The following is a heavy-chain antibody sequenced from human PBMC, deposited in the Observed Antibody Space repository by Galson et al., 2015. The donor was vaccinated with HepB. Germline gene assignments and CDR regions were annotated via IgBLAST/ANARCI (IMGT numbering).Heavy chain of an antibody. J-gene: IGHJ4*02. CDR1: DFSFSSYS. CDR3: ARCTFRNYYDSGTYFDF. V-gene: IGHV3-48*04. D-gene: IGHD3-10*01. Sequence: SLRLSCAASDFSFSSYSFNWVRQAPGKGLEWISYISSGGESIYYADSVKGRFTISRDNAKNSLYLQMNSLRADDTAVYYCARCTFRNYYDSGTYFDFWGQGTPVTVSP. CDR2: ISSGGESI.